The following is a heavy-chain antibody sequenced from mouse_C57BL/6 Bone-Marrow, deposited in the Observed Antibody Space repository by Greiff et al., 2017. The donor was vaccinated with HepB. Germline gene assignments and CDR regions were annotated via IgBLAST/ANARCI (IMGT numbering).Heavy chain of an antibody. CDR2: ISSGGDYI. D-gene: IGHD3-3*01. J-gene: IGHJ3*01. CDR3: TRGGPSFAY. Sequence: PEKRLEWVAYISSGGDYIYYADTVKGRFTISRDNARNTLYLQMSSLKSEDTAMYYCTRGGPSFAYWGQGTLVTVSA. V-gene: IGHV5-9-1*02.